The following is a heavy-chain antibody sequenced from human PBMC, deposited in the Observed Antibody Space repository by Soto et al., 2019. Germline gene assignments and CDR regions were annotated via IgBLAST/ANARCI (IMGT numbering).Heavy chain of an antibody. CDR3: ARDLFASSSWPTAPDGMDV. Sequence: QVQLVQSGAEVKKPGASVKVSCKASGYTFTGYYMHWVRQAPGQGLEWMGWINPNSGGTNYAQKFQGWVTMTRATSISPAYMELSRLRSDDTAVYYCARDLFASSSWPTAPDGMDVWGQGTTVTVSS. V-gene: IGHV1-2*04. CDR1: GYTFTGYY. D-gene: IGHD6-13*01. J-gene: IGHJ6*02. CDR2: INPNSGGT.